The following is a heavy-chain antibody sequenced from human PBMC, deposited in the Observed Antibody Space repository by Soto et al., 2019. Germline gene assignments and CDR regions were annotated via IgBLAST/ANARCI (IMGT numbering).Heavy chain of an antibody. CDR1: GYTFTSYG. CDR3: AREMAYYGSGSYSDY. V-gene: IGHV1-18*01. CDR2: ISAYNGNT. J-gene: IGHJ4*02. Sequence: QVQLVQSGAEVKKPGASVKVSCKASGYTFTSYGISWVRQAPGQGLEWMGWISAYNGNTNYAQQLQGRVTMTTDTSTSTAYMELRSLRSDDTAVYYCAREMAYYGSGSYSDYWGQGTLVTVSS. D-gene: IGHD3-10*01.